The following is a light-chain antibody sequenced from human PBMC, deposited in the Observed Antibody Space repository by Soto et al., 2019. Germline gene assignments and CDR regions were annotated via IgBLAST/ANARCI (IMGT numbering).Light chain of an antibody. CDR3: SSFTSTNTVL. CDR2: NVS. J-gene: IGLJ2*01. Sequence: QSVLTQPASVSGSPGQSITISCTGTSSDVGGYNYVSWYQQHPGKAPKLMIYNVSNRPSGLYNRFSGSKSGNTASLTISGLQAEDEGHYYCSSFTSTNTVLFGGGTQLTVL. V-gene: IGLV2-14*01. CDR1: SSDVGGYNY.